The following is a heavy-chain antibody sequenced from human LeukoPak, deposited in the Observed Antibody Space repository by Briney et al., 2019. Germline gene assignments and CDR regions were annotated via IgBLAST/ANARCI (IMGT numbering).Heavy chain of an antibody. J-gene: IGHJ1*01. Sequence: PGGSLRLSCAASGFTFSSYAMSWVRQAPGKGLEWVSAISGSGGSTYYADSVKGRFTISRDNSKNALYLQMNSLRAEDTAVYYCAKSRQWLEYFQHWGQGTLVTVSS. V-gene: IGHV3-23*01. CDR3: AKSRQWLEYFQH. CDR1: GFTFSSYA. CDR2: ISGSGGST. D-gene: IGHD6-19*01.